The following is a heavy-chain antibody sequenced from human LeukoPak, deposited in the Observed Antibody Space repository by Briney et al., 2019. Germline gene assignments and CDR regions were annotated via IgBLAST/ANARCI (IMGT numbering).Heavy chain of an antibody. D-gene: IGHD6-6*01. Sequence: SETLSLTCTVSGGSIGSYYWSWIRQPPGKGLEWIGYIYYSGSTNYNPSLKSRVTISVDTSKNQFSLKLSSVTAADTAVYYCARTFIAARPHAFDIWGQGTMVTVSS. J-gene: IGHJ3*02. CDR1: GGSIGSYY. V-gene: IGHV4-59*01. CDR3: ARTFIAARPHAFDI. CDR2: IYYSGST.